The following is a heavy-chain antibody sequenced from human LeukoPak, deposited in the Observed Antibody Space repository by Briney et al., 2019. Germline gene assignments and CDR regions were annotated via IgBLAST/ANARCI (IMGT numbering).Heavy chain of an antibody. D-gene: IGHD5-12*01. J-gene: IGHJ4*02. CDR3: AKETGYNGYDYGDY. CDR2: IYYTGST. CDR1: GGSISTYY. V-gene: IGHV4-59*01. Sequence: SSETLSLTCTVSGGSISTYYWSWIRQPPGKGLEWIGYIYYTGSTNYNPSLKSRVTISVDTSKNQFSLKLTSVTAADTAVYYCAKETGYNGYDYGDYWGQGTLVTVSS.